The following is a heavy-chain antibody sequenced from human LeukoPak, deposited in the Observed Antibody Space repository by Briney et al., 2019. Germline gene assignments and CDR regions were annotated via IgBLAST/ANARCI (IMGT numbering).Heavy chain of an antibody. J-gene: IGHJ6*03. CDR1: GGSISSSSYY. CDR2: IYYSGST. D-gene: IGHD2-15*01. Sequence: SETLSLTCTVSGGSISSSSYYWGWIRQPPGKGLEWIGSIYYSGSTYYNPSLKSRVTISVDTSKDQFSLKLSSVTAADTAVYYCARAYCSGGSCYSILYYYMDVWGKGTTVTVSS. V-gene: IGHV4-39*07. CDR3: ARAYCSGGSCYSILYYYMDV.